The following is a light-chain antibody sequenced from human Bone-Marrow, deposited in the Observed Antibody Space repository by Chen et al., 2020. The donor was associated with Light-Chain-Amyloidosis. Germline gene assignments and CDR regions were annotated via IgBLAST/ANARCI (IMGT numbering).Light chain of an antibody. CDR3: QSYDSSLSGWV. V-gene: IGLV1-40*01. CDR1: SSNIGAGYD. J-gene: IGLJ1*01. CDR2: GNS. Sequence: QSVLTQPPSVSGAPGQRVTSPCTGSSSNIGAGYDVHWYQQLPGTAPKLLIYGNSNRPSGVPDRFSGSKSGTSASLAITGLQAEDEADYYCQSYDSSLSGWVFGTGTKVTVL.